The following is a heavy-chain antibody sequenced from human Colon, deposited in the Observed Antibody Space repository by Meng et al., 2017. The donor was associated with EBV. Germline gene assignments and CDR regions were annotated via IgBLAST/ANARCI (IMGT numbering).Heavy chain of an antibody. Sequence: QVQLQQWGAGLLKPSXTLXLTYAXYGXSFSGIYWSWIRQPPGKGLEWIGEINHSGSSSYSPSLKSRVTISIDTSKNQVSLKLRSVTAADTAVYYCARGRIIEAAGTVWFAALSVWGQGTLVTVSS. D-gene: IGHD6-13*01. CDR2: INHSGSS. CDR1: GXSFSGIY. J-gene: IGHJ4*02. V-gene: IGHV4-34*01. CDR3: ARGRIIEAAGTVWFAALSV.